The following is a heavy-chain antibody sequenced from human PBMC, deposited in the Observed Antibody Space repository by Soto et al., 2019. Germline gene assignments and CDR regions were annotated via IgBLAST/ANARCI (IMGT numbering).Heavy chain of an antibody. CDR3: ARGPRYSGSYYPYY. J-gene: IGHJ4*02. V-gene: IGHV1-8*01. D-gene: IGHD1-26*01. CDR2: MNPNSGNT. Sequence: ASVKVSCKASGYSFTSYDIHWVRQATGQGLEWMGWMNPNSGNTGYAQKFQGRVTITADESTSTAYMELSSLRSEETAVYYCARGPRYSGSYYPYYWGQGTLVTVSS. CDR1: GYSFTSYD.